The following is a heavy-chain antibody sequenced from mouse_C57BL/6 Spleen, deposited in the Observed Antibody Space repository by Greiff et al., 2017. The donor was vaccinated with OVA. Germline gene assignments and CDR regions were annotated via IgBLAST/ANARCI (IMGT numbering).Heavy chain of an antibody. J-gene: IGHJ2*01. CDR2: INPSNGGT. D-gene: IGHD1-1*01. CDR3: ARYGSSYDYFDY. Sequence: QVQLQQSGTELVKPGASVKLSCKASGYTFTSYWMHWVKQRPGQGLEWIGNINPSNGGTNYNEKFKSKATLTVDKSSSTAYMQLSSLTSEDSAVYYCARYGSSYDYFDYWGQGTTLTVSS. CDR1: GYTFTSYW. V-gene: IGHV1-53*01.